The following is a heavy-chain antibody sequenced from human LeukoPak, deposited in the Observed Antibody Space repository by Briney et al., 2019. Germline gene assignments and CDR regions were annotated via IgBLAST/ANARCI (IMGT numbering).Heavy chain of an antibody. J-gene: IGHJ5*02. D-gene: IGHD3-10*01. Sequence: PSGTLSLTCAVSGGSISSSNWWSWVRQPPGKGLEWIGEIYHSGSTNYNPSLKSRVTISVDKSKSQFSLKLSSVTAADTAVYYCARTRYGSGNPKRTNWFDPWGQGTLVTVSS. CDR2: IYHSGST. CDR3: ARTRYGSGNPKRTNWFDP. CDR1: GGSISSSNW. V-gene: IGHV4-4*02.